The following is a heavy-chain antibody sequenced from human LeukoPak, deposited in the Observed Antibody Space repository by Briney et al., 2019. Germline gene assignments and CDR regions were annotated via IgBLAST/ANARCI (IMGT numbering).Heavy chain of an antibody. D-gene: IGHD3-10*01. CDR3: TSATALYYSSGCSFYKEV. CDR2: ISWDGRSP. Sequence: GGFLSLSCAASGFTFDKYIMHWVRQPPGKGLEWVSLISWDGRSPYYADSVRGRFTISRDNSKTSMYLQMNGMKTKDTAMYYCTSATALYYSSGCSFYKEVWGKVAPVTVSS. V-gene: IGHV3-43*01. CDR1: GFTFDKYI. J-gene: IGHJ6*03.